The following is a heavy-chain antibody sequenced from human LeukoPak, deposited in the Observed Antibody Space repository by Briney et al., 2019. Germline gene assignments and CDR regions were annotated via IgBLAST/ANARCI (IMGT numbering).Heavy chain of an antibody. Sequence: GRSLRLSCAASGFTFSSYTMNWVRQAPGKGLEWVSSISGSSIYIYYIDSVKGRFTISRDNAKNSLYLQMNSLRAEDTAIYYCATGTGDLARFDYWGQGTLVTVSS. D-gene: IGHD7-27*01. CDR2: ISGSSIYI. J-gene: IGHJ4*02. CDR3: ATGTGDLARFDY. V-gene: IGHV3-21*01. CDR1: GFTFSSYT.